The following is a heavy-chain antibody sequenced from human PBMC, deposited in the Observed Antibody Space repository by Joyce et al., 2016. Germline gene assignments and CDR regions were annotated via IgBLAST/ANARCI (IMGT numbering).Heavy chain of an antibody. Sequence: EVQVVESGGALVQPGESLRLSCAGSGFTFSDRYMNWVRQAPGKGLEWVGLIRNKVEGYSTDYAASVKGRFTISRDDSKSSFYLQMNSLKIEDMAVYYCASEGPNYFDGWGRGTLVTVST. CDR3: ASEGPNYFDG. CDR2: IRNKVEGYST. V-gene: IGHV3-72*01. D-gene: IGHD4/OR15-4a*01. J-gene: IGHJ2*01. CDR1: GFTFSDRY.